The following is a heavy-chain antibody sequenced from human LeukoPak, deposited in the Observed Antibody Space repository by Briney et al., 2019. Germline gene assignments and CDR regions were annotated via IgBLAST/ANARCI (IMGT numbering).Heavy chain of an antibody. CDR3: ARGRTAKTPFDY. V-gene: IGHV3-21*01. CDR2: ISSSSSYI. J-gene: IGHJ4*02. CDR1: GSTFSSYS. Sequence: GESLRLSCAASGSTFSSYSMNWVRQAPGKGLEWVSSISSSSSYIYYADSVKGRFTISRDNAKNSLYLQMNSLRAEDTAVYYCARGRTAKTPFDYWGQGTLVTVSS. D-gene: IGHD2-21*02.